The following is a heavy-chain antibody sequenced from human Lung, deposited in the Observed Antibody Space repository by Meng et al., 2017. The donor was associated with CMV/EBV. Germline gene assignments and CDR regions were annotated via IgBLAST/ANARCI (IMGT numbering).Heavy chain of an antibody. Sequence: SVXVSXXASGYSFRTFGISWVRKAPGQGLEWMGWISAYNGNTTYTQKLQGRVTMTRDTSTRTVYMELRSLRSDDAAVYYCARDRVLRGVNGLDVWGQGTTVTVSS. CDR2: ISAYNGNT. CDR3: ARDRVLRGVNGLDV. D-gene: IGHD3-10*01. J-gene: IGHJ6*02. V-gene: IGHV1-18*01. CDR1: GYSFRTFG.